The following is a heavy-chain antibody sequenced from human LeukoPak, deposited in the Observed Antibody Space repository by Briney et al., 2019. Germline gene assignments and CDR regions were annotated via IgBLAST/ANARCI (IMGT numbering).Heavy chain of an antibody. D-gene: IGHD1-26*01. CDR1: GGSISSYY. J-gene: IGHJ4*02. CDR3: ARGRYSGSYYYFDY. V-gene: IGHV4-59*01. CDR2: IYYSGST. Sequence: ASETLSLTCTVSGGSISSYYWSWIRQPPGKGLEWIGYIYYSGSTNYNPSLKSRVIISVDTSKNQFSLKLSSVTAADTAMYYCARGRYSGSYYYFDYWGQGTLVTVSS.